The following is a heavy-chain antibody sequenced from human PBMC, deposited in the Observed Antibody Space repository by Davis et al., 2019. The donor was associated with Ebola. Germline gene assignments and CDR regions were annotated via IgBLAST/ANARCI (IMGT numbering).Heavy chain of an antibody. CDR1: GFTFSSYA. Sequence: PGGSLRLSCAASGFTFSSYAMHWVRQAPGKGLEWVAVISYDGSNKYYADSVKGRFTISRDNSKNTLYLQMNSLRAEDTALYYCAKRKGTWYFDLWGRGTLVTVSS. J-gene: IGHJ2*01. V-gene: IGHV3-30-3*02. D-gene: IGHD1-14*01. CDR2: ISYDGSNK. CDR3: AKRKGTWYFDL.